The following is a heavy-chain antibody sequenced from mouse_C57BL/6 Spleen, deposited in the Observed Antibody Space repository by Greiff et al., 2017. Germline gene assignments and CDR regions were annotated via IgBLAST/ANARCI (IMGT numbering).Heavy chain of an antibody. V-gene: IGHV1-80*01. Sequence: VQLQQSGAVLVKPGASVKISCKASGYAFSSYWMNWVKQRPGTGLEWIGQIYPGDGDTNYNGKFKGKATLTADKSSSTAYIQLSSLTSEDSAIYDCARSRYGSYYGGFAGWGKGTLVTVSA. J-gene: IGHJ3*01. D-gene: IGHD2-3*01. CDR1: GYAFSSYW. CDR3: ARSRYGSYYGGFAG. CDR2: IYPGDGDT.